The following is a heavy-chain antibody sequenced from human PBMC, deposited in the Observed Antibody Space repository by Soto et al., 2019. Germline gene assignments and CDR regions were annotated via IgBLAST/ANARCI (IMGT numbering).Heavy chain of an antibody. D-gene: IGHD5-12*01. Sequence: PGGSLRLSCAASGFTFSSYSMNWVRQAPGKGLEWVSSISSSSSYIYYADSVKGRFTISRDNSKNTLYLQMNSLRAEDTAVYYCAKEMATIPDYYYGMDVWGQGTTVTVSS. V-gene: IGHV3-21*01. CDR3: AKEMATIPDYYYGMDV. CDR1: GFTFSSYS. CDR2: ISSSSSYI. J-gene: IGHJ6*02.